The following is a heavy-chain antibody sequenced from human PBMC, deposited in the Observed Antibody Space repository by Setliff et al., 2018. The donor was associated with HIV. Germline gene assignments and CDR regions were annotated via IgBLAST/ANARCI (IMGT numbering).Heavy chain of an antibody. CDR1: GFIFSSYA. CDR2: ISGSGANT. J-gene: IGHJ4*02. CDR3: AKFFGGYGDYMGSDY. D-gene: IGHD4-17*01. V-gene: IGHV3-23*01. Sequence: GGSLRLSCAASGFIFSSYAMSWVRQAPGKGLEWVSAISGSGANTYYADSVKGRFTISRDNSKNTLYLQMNSLRAEDTAVYYCAKFFGGYGDYMGSDYWGQGTLVTVSS.